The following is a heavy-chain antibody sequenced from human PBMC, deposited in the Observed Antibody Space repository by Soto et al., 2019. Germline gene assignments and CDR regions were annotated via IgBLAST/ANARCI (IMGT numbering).Heavy chain of an antibody. D-gene: IGHD4-4*01. CDR2: ISYDGSNK. J-gene: IGHJ3*02. CDR3: AKELQAFDI. CDR1: GFTFSSYG. V-gene: IGHV3-30*18. Sequence: QVQLVESGGGVVQPGRSLRLSCAASGFTFSSYGMHWVRQAPGKGLEWVAVISYDGSNKYYADSVKGRFTISRDNSKNTLYLQMNSLRAEDTAVHYCAKELQAFDIWGQGTMVTVSS.